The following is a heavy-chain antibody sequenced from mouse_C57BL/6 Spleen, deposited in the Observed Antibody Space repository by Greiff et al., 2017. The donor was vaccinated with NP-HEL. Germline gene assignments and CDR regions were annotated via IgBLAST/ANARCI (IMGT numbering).Heavy chain of an antibody. CDR2: INPSSGYT. CDR3: ARWSDAMDY. V-gene: IGHV1-7*01. Sequence: QVQLQQSGAELAKPGASVKLSCKASGYTFTSYWMHWVKQRPGQGLEWIGYINPSSGYTKYNQKFKDKATLTADKSFSTAYMQLSSLTYEDSAVYYCARWSDAMDYWGQGTSVTVSS. CDR1: GYTFTSYW. J-gene: IGHJ4*01.